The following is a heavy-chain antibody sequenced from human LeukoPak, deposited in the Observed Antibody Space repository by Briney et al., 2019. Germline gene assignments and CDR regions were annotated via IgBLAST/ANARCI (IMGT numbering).Heavy chain of an antibody. V-gene: IGHV1-8*01. CDR2: MNPNSGNT. D-gene: IGHD3-22*01. J-gene: IGHJ4*02. CDR1: GYTFTSYD. CDR3: ARTSPGVAVIWAPVDY. Sequence: GASVKVSCKASGYTFTSYDINWVRQATGQGREWMGWMNPNSGNTGYAQKFQGRVTMTRNTSISTAYMELSSLRSEDTAVYYCARTSPGVAVIWAPVDYWGQGTLVTVSS.